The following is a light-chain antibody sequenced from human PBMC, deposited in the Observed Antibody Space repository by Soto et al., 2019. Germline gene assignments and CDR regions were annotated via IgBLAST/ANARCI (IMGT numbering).Light chain of an antibody. CDR1: QSITTS. Sequence: DIQMTQSPSSRSASVGDRVTITCRASQSITTSLNWYQQKAGKAPKLLIYAASSLQSGVPSRFSGSGSGTDFTLTISSLQPEDSATYYCQQSYSTLPYTFGQGTKVEIK. V-gene: IGKV1-39*01. CDR3: QQSYSTLPYT. J-gene: IGKJ2*01. CDR2: AAS.